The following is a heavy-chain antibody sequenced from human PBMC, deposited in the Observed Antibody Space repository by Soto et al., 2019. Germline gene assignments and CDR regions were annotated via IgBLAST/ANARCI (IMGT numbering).Heavy chain of an antibody. CDR3: ARDLLAAAAYFDY. J-gene: IGHJ4*02. D-gene: IGHD6-13*01. CDR1: GYTFTSYA. Sequence: ASVKVSCKASGYTFTSYAIHWVRQAPGQRLEWMGWINAGNGNTKYSQKFQGRVTITRDTSASTAYMELSSPRSEDTAVYYCARDLLAAAAYFDYWGQGTLVTVSS. V-gene: IGHV1-3*01. CDR2: INAGNGNT.